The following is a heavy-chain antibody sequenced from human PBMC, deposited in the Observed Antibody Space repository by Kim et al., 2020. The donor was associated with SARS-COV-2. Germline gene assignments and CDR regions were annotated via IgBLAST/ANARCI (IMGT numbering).Heavy chain of an antibody. CDR1: GYTFTGYY. D-gene: IGHD1-26*01. J-gene: IGHJ4*02. CDR3: ARERSGGLGVYSGATRYFDY. Sequence: ASVKVSCKASGYTFTGYYMHWVRQAPGQGLEWMGRINPNSGGTNYAQKFQGRVTMTRDTSISTAYMELSRLRSDDTAVYYCARERSGGLGVYSGATRYFDYWGQGTLVTVSS. V-gene: IGHV1-2*06. CDR2: INPNSGGT.